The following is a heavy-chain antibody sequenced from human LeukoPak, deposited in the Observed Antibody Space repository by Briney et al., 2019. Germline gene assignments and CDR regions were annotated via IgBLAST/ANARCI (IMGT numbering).Heavy chain of an antibody. CDR1: GYTFTSYA. CDR3: ARGHYYGSGSYFDAFDI. Sequence: ASVKVSCKASGYTFTSYAMNWVRQAPGQWLEWMGWINTNTGNPTYAQGFTGRFVFSLDTSVSTAYLQISSLKAEDTAVYYCARGHYYGSGSYFDAFDIWGQGTMVTVSS. D-gene: IGHD3-10*01. V-gene: IGHV7-4-1*02. J-gene: IGHJ3*02. CDR2: INTNTGNP.